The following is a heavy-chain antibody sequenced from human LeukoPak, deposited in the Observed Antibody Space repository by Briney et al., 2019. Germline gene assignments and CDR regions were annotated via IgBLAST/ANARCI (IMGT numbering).Heavy chain of an antibody. Sequence: GASVKVSCKASGDTFSSYAISWVRQAPGQGLEWMGRIIPIFGKANYAQKFQGRVTITTDASTSTAYMELSSLRSEDTAVYYCASSVVVTAIPPKRDAFDIWGQGTMVTVSS. CDR3: ASSVVVTAIPPKRDAFDI. D-gene: IGHD2-21*02. CDR1: GDTFSSYA. CDR2: IIPIFGKA. J-gene: IGHJ3*02. V-gene: IGHV1-69*05.